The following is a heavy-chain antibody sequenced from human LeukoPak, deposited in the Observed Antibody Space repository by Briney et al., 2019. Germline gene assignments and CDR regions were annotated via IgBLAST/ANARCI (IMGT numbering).Heavy chain of an antibody. CDR1: GYTFTSYA. CDR3: ARGGQQLGWFDP. D-gene: IGHD6-13*01. Sequence: ASVKVSCKASGYTFTSYAMHWVRQAPGQRLEWMGWINAGNGNTKYSQKFQGRVTITRDTSASTAYMELSSLRSEDTAVYYCARGGQQLGWFDPWGQGTLVTVSS. V-gene: IGHV1-3*01. J-gene: IGHJ5*02. CDR2: INAGNGNT.